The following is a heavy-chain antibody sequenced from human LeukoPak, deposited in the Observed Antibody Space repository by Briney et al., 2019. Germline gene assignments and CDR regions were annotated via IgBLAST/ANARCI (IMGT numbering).Heavy chain of an antibody. Sequence: GGSLRLSCAASGFTFSDRWMSWVRQAPGKGLECVANIKEDGSEENYGDSVKGRFTISRDNAKNPLYLQMTSLRAEDTAIYYCARAYSWGQGTRVTVSS. D-gene: IGHD2-21*01. V-gene: IGHV3-7*04. CDR2: IKEDGSEE. J-gene: IGHJ5*02. CDR1: GFTFSDRW. CDR3: ARAYS.